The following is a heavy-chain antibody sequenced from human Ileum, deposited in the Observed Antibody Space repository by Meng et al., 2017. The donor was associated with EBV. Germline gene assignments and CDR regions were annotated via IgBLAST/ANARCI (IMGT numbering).Heavy chain of an antibody. CDR1: GFTFTNYG. D-gene: IGHD6-13*01. V-gene: IGHV1-18*01. CDR3: ARKPTSAALDY. J-gene: IGHJ4*02. Sequence: QVQWLAVGAEGTRPGASVKGPGKGLGFTFTNYGFAWVGQAPGQGLEWMGWISANNGDRHYAQKFQDRVTLTTDGYTPTVYMELRSLRSDDTAVYFCARKPTSAALDYWGQGTLVTVSS. CDR2: ISANNGDR.